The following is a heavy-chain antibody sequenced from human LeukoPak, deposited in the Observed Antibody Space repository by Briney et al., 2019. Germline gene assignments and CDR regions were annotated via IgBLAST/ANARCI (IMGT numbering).Heavy chain of an antibody. CDR3: ARDRAGSTSCLDY. D-gene: IGHD2-2*01. CDR2: ISYDGSNK. CDR1: GFTFGSYA. Sequence: PGGSLRLSCAASGFTFGSYAMHWVRQAPGKGLEGVAVISYDGSNKYYADSVKGRFTISRDNSKNTLYLQMNSLRAEDTAVYYCARDRAGSTSCLDYWGQGTLVTVSS. J-gene: IGHJ4*02. V-gene: IGHV3-30-3*01.